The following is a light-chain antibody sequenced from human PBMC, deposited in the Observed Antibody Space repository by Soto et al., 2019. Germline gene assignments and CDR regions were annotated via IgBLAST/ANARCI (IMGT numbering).Light chain of an antibody. CDR2: CAS. Sequence: EIVMTQSPATLSVSPGERATLSCRASQSVSSNLAWYQQKPGQAPRLLIYCASTRATGIPARFSGGGSGPEFTLTISSLQSEDFAVYSCQQYNNWPQTFGQGTKVEIK. V-gene: IGKV3-15*01. CDR1: QSVSSN. CDR3: QQYNNWPQT. J-gene: IGKJ1*01.